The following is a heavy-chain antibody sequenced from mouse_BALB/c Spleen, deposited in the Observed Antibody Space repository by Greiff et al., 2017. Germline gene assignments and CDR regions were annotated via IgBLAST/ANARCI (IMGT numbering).Heavy chain of an antibody. CDR3: ARWDMITFFAY. J-gene: IGHJ3*01. CDR2: ISSGSSTI. D-gene: IGHD2-4*01. V-gene: IGHV5-17*02. Sequence: EVQLVESGGGLVQPGGSRKLSCAASGFTFSSFGMHWVRQAPEKGLEWVAYISSGSSTIYYADTVKGRFTISRDHHKNTLFLQMTSLRSEDTAMYYCARWDMITFFAYWGQGTLVTVSA. CDR1: GFTFSSFG.